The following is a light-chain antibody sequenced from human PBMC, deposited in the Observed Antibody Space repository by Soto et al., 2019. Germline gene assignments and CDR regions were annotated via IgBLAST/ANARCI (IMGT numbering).Light chain of an antibody. CDR1: QSVSSY. CDR3: QQRSNWPST. CDR2: DAS. J-gene: IGKJ4*01. V-gene: IGKV3-11*01. Sequence: EIVLTQSPATLSLSPGDRATLSCRASQSVSSYLAWYQQKPGQAPRLLIYDASNRATGIPARFSGRRSGTDFTLTITSLEPEDFAVYYCQQRSNWPSTFGGGTTVEVK.